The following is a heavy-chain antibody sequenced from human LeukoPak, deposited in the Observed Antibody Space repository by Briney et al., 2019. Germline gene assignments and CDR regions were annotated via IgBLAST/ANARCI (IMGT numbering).Heavy chain of an antibody. D-gene: IGHD6-13*01. J-gene: IGHJ4*02. Sequence: GGSLRLSCAASGFTFSDYYMSWIRQAPGKGLEWVSYISSSGSTIYYADSVKGRFTISRDNAKNSLYLQMNSLRAEDTAVYYCARRSSSWSDPYFDYWGQGTLVTVSS. CDR3: ARRSSSWSDPYFDY. CDR2: ISSSGSTI. V-gene: IGHV3-11*04. CDR1: GFTFSDYY.